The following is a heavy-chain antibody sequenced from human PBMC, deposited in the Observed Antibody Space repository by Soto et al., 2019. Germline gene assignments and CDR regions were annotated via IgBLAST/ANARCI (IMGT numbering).Heavy chain of an antibody. Sequence: QVQLVQSGAEVKKAGASVKVSCKASVYTFTTYGVTWGRQDPGQGLEWIGWISTYNGNTNYAQNLQGRVTMTTDTSTSKAYMELMSLRSDDTAVYFCARDKFSDILPGDSHMDVWGKGTTVTVSS. CDR1: VYTFTTYG. V-gene: IGHV1-18*01. J-gene: IGHJ6*03. D-gene: IGHD3-9*01. CDR2: ISTYNGNT. CDR3: ARDKFSDILPGDSHMDV.